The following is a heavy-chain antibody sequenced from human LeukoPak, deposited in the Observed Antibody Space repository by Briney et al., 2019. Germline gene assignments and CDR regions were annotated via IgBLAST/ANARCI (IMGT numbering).Heavy chain of an antibody. CDR2: ISGSGGST. CDR3: AKALYSSSWSFDY. CDR1: GFTFSSYS. D-gene: IGHD6-13*01. J-gene: IGHJ4*02. Sequence: GGSLRLSCAASGFTFSSYSMNWVRQAPGKGLEWVSAISGSGGSTYYADSVKGRFTISRDNSKNTLYLQMNSLRAEDTAVYYCAKALYSSSWSFDYWGQGTLVTVSS. V-gene: IGHV3-23*01.